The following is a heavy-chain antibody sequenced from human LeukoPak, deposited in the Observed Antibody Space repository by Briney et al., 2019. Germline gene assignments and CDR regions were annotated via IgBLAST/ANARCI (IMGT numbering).Heavy chain of an antibody. V-gene: IGHV4-39*01. D-gene: IGHD3-16*02. Sequence: PSETLSLTCTVSGGSISSSSYYWGWIRQPPGKALEWIGSIYYSGSTYYNPSLKSRVTISVDTSKNQFSLKLSSVTAADTAVYYCARRRLRLGELSLNDYWGQGTLVTVSS. CDR1: GGSISSSSYY. CDR2: IYYSGST. CDR3: ARRRLRLGELSLNDY. J-gene: IGHJ4*02.